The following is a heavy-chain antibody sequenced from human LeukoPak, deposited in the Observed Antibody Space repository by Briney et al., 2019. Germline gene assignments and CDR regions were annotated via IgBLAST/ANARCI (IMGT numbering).Heavy chain of an antibody. CDR2: ISAYNGNT. Sequence: ASVKASCKASGYTFTSYGISWVRQAPGQGLEWMGWISAYNGNTNYAQKLQGRVTMTTDTSTSTAYMELRSLRSDDTAVYYCARNAADYYDSSGYYEGDWFDPWRQGTLVTVSS. CDR3: ARNAADYYDSSGYYEGDWFDP. D-gene: IGHD3-22*01. J-gene: IGHJ5*02. V-gene: IGHV1-18*01. CDR1: GYTFTSYG.